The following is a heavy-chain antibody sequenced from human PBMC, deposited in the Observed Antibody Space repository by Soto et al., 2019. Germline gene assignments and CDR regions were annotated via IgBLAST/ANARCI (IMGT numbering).Heavy chain of an antibody. CDR1: GFTFSSYW. D-gene: IGHD3-9*01. V-gene: IGHV3-74*01. J-gene: IGHJ6*02. Sequence: GGSLRLSCAASGFTFSSYWMHWVRQAPGKGLVWVSRINSDGSSTSYADSVKGRFTISRDNAKNTLYLQMNSLRAEDTAVYYCARVSRHFDWLWPPYYYYYVMDVWGQGTMVTVSS. CDR3: ARVSRHFDWLWPPYYYYYVMDV. CDR2: INSDGSST.